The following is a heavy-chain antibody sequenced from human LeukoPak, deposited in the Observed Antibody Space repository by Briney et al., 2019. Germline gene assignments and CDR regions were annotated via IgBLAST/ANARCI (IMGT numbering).Heavy chain of an antibody. Sequence: GGSLRLSCAASGFSVSTNYVSWVRQAPGKGLEWVSVMYRHGGTAYADSVQGRFSISRDNSKNRVDLQMNSLRPEDTAVYYCAKDPAQNDWFPEDWGQGTLVIVSS. CDR3: AKDPAQNDWFPED. D-gene: IGHD3-9*01. CDR2: MYRHGGT. V-gene: IGHV3-66*01. J-gene: IGHJ4*02. CDR1: GFSVSTNY.